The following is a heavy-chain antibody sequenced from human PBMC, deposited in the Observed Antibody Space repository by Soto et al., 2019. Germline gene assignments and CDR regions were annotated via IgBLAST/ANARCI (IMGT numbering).Heavy chain of an antibody. V-gene: IGHV4-34*01. Sequence: SETLSLTCAVYGGSFSGYYWSWIRQPPGKGLEWFGEINHSGSTNYNPSLKSRVTISVDTSKNQFSLKLSSVTAADTAVYYCAVESLRYFDWLSPYYYYGMDVWGQGTTVTVSS. J-gene: IGHJ6*02. CDR2: INHSGST. CDR3: AVESLRYFDWLSPYYYYGMDV. CDR1: GGSFSGYY. D-gene: IGHD3-9*01.